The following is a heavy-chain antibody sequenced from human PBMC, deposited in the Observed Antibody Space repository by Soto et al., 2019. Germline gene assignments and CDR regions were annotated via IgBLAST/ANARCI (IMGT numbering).Heavy chain of an antibody. V-gene: IGHV1-18*04. J-gene: IGHJ6*02. CDR2: ISAYNGYA. CDR3: ARDISGYSRKSYYYYAMAV. D-gene: IGHD3-22*01. Sequence: ASVKVSCKASSYPFARYGISWVRQAPGQGLEWMGWISAYNGYANYGQKFQGRVTMTTDTSTSTAYLELRSLRSDDAAVYYCARDISGYSRKSYYYYAMAVWGQGTTVTVSS. CDR1: SYPFARYG.